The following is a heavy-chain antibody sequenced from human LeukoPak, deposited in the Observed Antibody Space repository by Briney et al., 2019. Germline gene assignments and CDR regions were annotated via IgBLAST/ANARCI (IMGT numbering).Heavy chain of an antibody. V-gene: IGHV4-34*01. D-gene: IGHD3-10*01. CDR3: ARGYPILLWFGEPRGNWFDP. Sequence: SETLSLTCAVYGGSLSGYYWSWIRQPPGKGLEWIGEINHSGSTNYNPSLKSRVTISVDTSKNQFSLKPSSVTAADTAVYYCARGYPILLWFGEPRGNWFDPWGQGTLVTVSS. CDR1: GGSLSGYY. J-gene: IGHJ5*02. CDR2: INHSGST.